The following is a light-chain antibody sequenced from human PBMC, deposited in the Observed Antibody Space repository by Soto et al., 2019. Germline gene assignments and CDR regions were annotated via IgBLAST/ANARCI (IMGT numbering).Light chain of an antibody. CDR2: GAS. CDR3: QQYNNWLPST. Sequence: EIVMTQSPATLSVSPGERATLSCRASQSVSSNLAWYQQKPGQAPRLLIYGASTRATGIPARFSGSGSGTEFTLTLTRLQSEDTAVYYCQQYNNWLPSTFDQGTKLAIK. CDR1: QSVSSN. V-gene: IGKV3-15*01. J-gene: IGKJ2*01.